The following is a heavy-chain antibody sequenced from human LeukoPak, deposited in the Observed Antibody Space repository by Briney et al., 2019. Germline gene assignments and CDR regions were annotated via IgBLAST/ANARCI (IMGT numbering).Heavy chain of an antibody. J-gene: IGHJ4*02. CDR1: GYTFTGYY. Sequence: GASVKASCKASGYTFTGYYMHWVRQAPGQGLEWMGWINPNSGGTNYTQKFQGRVTMTRDTSISTAYMELGRLRSDDTAVYYCARDLEFDYWGQGTLVTVSS. CDR3: ARDLEFDY. V-gene: IGHV1-2*02. D-gene: IGHD1-1*01. CDR2: INPNSGGT.